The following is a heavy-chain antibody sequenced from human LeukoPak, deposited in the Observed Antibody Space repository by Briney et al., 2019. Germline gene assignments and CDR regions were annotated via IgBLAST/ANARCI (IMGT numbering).Heavy chain of an antibody. V-gene: IGHV3-49*04. D-gene: IGHD2-15*01. CDR1: GFPFGDHA. J-gene: IGHJ6*03. CDR2: IRMKTYGGTT. Sequence: GGSLRLFCTASGFPFGDHAVSWVRQAPGKGLEWVGFIRMKTYGGTTEYAASVKGRFTISRDDSKNIVHMQMNSLKTEDTAMYFCARGYCSGGSCYFYYYYMDVWGKGTTVTVSS. CDR3: ARGYCSGGSCYFYYYYMDV.